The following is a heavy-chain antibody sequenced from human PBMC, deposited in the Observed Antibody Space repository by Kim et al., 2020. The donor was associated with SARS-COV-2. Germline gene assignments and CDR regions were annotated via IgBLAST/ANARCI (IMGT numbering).Heavy chain of an antibody. Sequence: GGSLRLSCAASGFTFSSYAMHWVRQAPGKGLEWVAVISYDGSNKYYADSVKGRFTISRDNSKNTLYLQMNSLRAEDTAVYYCAGQEGPVAYCGGDCYSPYNWFDPWGQGTLVTVSS. V-gene: IGHV3-30*04. CDR3: AGQEGPVAYCGGDCYSPYNWFDP. D-gene: IGHD2-21*02. CDR1: GFTFSSYA. J-gene: IGHJ5*02. CDR2: ISYDGSNK.